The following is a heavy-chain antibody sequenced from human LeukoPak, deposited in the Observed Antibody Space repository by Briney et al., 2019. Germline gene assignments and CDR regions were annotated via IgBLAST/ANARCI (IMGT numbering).Heavy chain of an antibody. Sequence: PSETQSLTCTVSGGSISSYYWSWIRQPPGKGLEWIGYIYYSGSTNYNPSLKSRVTISVDTSKNQFSLKLSSVTAADTAVYYCARRGSYCANGVCYTAFDYWGQGTLVTVSS. CDR3: ARRGSYCANGVCYTAFDY. CDR1: GGSISSYY. D-gene: IGHD2-8*01. J-gene: IGHJ4*02. V-gene: IGHV4-59*01. CDR2: IYYSGST.